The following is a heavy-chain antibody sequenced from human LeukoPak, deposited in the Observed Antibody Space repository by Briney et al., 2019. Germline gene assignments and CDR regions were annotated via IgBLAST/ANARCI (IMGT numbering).Heavy chain of an antibody. D-gene: IGHD3-10*01. CDR1: GFTFSSSW. CDR3: ARSSDGSGSYYSPHFDY. J-gene: IGHJ4*02. V-gene: IGHV3-74*01. CDR2: IISDGSST. Sequence: GGSLRLSCEVSGFTFSSSWMHWVRQAPGKGLVWVSRIISDGSSTTYADSVKGRFTISRDNAKNTLYLQVNSLRAEDTAVYYCARSSDGSGSYYSPHFDYWGQGTLVTVSS.